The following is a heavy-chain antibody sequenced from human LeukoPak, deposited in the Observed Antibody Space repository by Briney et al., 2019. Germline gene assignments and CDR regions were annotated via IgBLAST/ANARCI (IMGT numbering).Heavy chain of an antibody. D-gene: IGHD3-22*01. CDR1: GFTFSSYG. CDR3: ARERTYYYDSSGYPERYFDY. V-gene: IGHV3-33*01. J-gene: IGHJ4*02. CDR2: IWYDGSNK. Sequence: GSLRLSCAASGFTFSSYGMHWVRQAPGKGLEWVAVIWYDGSNKYYADSVKGRFTISRDNSKNTLYLQMNSLRAEDTAVYYCARERTYYYDSSGYPERYFDYWGQGTLVTVSS.